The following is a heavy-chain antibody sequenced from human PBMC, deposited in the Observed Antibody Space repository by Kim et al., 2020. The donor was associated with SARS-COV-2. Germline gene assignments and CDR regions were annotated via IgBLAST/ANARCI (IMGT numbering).Heavy chain of an antibody. Sequence: GGSLRLSCAASGFTFSSYAMSWVRQAPGKGLEWVSAISGSGGSTYYTDSVKGRFTISRDNSKNTLYLQMNSLRAEDTAVYYCAKGLTIFGVVFPTWGQGTLVTVSS. CDR3: AKGLTIFGVVFPT. V-gene: IGHV3-23*01. D-gene: IGHD3-3*01. CDR2: ISGSGGST. J-gene: IGHJ5*02. CDR1: GFTFSSYA.